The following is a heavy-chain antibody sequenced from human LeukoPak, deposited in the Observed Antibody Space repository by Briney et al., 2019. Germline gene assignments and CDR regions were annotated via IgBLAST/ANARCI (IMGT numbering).Heavy chain of an antibody. CDR3: ARKWGFSGHPGGYFDY. J-gene: IGHJ4*02. V-gene: IGHV3-21*01. CDR1: GFTFSSYS. CDR2: ISSSSSYI. Sequence: PGGSLRLSCAASGFTFSSYSMNWVRQAPGKGLEWVSSISSSSSYIYYADSVKGRFTISRDNAKNSLYLQMNSLGAEDTAVYYCARKWGFSGHPGGYFDYWGQGTLVTVSS. D-gene: IGHD6-19*01.